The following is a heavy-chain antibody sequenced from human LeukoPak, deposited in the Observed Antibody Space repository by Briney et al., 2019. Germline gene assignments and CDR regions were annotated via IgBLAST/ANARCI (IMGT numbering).Heavy chain of an antibody. J-gene: IGHJ4*02. Sequence: PGGSLRLSCAASGFTFSSYGMHWVRQAPGKGLEWVAVISYDGSNKYYADSVKGRFTISRDNSKNTLYLQMNSLRAEDTAVYYCAKKFHAGTDYWGQGTLVTVSS. V-gene: IGHV3-30*18. CDR1: GFTFSSYG. CDR2: ISYDGSNK. CDR3: AKKFHAGTDY. D-gene: IGHD1-1*01.